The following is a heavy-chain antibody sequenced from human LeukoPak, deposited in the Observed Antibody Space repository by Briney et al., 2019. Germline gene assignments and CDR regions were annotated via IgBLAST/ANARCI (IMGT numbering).Heavy chain of an antibody. Sequence: PSETLSLTCTVSGGSISCSSYYWGWIRQPPGKGLEWIGDIYYSGRTYYNLSLRNRVSISLDTSKNRFSLTLTSVTAADTAVYYCARRRYYDSTGFFDWGRGSLVIVSS. CDR3: ARRRYYDSTGFFD. V-gene: IGHV4-39*02. CDR2: IYYSGRT. D-gene: IGHD3-22*01. J-gene: IGHJ1*01. CDR1: GGSISCSSYY.